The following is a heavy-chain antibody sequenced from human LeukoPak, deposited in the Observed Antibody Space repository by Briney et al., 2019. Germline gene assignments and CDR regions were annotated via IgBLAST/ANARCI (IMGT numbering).Heavy chain of an antibody. CDR1: GYTFTGYY. Sequence: ASVKVSCKASGYTFTGYYMHWVRQAPGQGLEWMGWINPNSGGTNYAQKFQGRVTMTRNTSISTAYMELSSLRSEDTAVYYCARGSGYYYVYHYWGQGTLVTVSS. D-gene: IGHD3-22*01. CDR3: ARGSGYYYVYHY. CDR2: INPNSGGT. J-gene: IGHJ4*02. V-gene: IGHV1-2*02.